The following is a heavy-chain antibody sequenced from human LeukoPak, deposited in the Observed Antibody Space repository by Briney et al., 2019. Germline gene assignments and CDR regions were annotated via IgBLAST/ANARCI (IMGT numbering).Heavy chain of an antibody. CDR1: GYTFTSYY. J-gene: IGHJ4*02. CDR2: ISAYNGNT. D-gene: IGHD3-16*02. CDR3: ARDGLGSWGSYRELDS. V-gene: IGHV1-18*04. Sequence: ASVKVSCTASGYTFTSYYMHWVRQAPGQGLEWMGWISAYNGNTNYAQKLQGRVTLTTETSTTTAYMELRDLRSDDTAVYYCARDGLGSWGSYRELDSWGQGTLVTVSS.